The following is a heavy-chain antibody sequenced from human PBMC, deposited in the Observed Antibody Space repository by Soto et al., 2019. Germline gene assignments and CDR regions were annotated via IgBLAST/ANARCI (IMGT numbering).Heavy chain of an antibody. Sequence: QVTLKESGPVLVKPTETLTLTCTVSGFSLTDARMGVSWIRQPPGEALERLAHIFSNDEESYSTSLKCRLTISRDTSKSQVVLTGTNMDPVDTATYFCARIRGSSGNYYLDVWGKGTAVTVAS. CDR2: IFSNDEE. J-gene: IGHJ6*03. D-gene: IGHD6-6*01. CDR3: ARIRGSSGNYYLDV. CDR1: GFSLTDARMG. V-gene: IGHV2-26*01.